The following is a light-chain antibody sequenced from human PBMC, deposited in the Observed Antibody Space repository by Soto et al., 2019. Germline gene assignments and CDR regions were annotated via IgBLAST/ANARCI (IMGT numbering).Light chain of an antibody. J-gene: IGKJ1*01. CDR1: RSVSSY. V-gene: IGKV3-11*01. Sequence: EIVLTQSPATLSLSPGERATLSCRASRSVSSYLAWYQQKPGQAPRLLIYDSSNRAAGIPARFSGSGSGTDFTLTISSLEPEEFAVYYCQQRSNWPRTFGQGTKVEIK. CDR3: QQRSNWPRT. CDR2: DSS.